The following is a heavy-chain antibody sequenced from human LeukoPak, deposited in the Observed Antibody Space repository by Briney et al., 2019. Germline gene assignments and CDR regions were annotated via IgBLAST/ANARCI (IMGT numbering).Heavy chain of an antibody. CDR1: GFTVSSSY. J-gene: IGHJ4*02. Sequence: GGSLRLSCAASGFTVSSSYMSWVRQAPGKGLEWVSVIYSGGSGSTYYADSVKGRFTISRDNSKNTLNLQMNSLRAEDTAVYYCAGGQWLAVFDYWGQGTLVTVSS. CDR3: AGGQWLAVFDY. CDR2: IYSGGSGST. D-gene: IGHD6-19*01. V-gene: IGHV3-53*01.